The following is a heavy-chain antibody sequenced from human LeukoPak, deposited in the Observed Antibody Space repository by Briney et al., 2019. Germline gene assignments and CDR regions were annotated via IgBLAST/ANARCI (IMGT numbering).Heavy chain of an antibody. J-gene: IGHJ4*02. CDR2: IYYSGST. Sequence: ASETLSLTCTVSGGSISSSSYYWGWIRQPPGKGLEWIGSIYYSGSTYYNPSLKSRVTISVETSKNKFSLKVSSVTAADTAVYYCARQTWIELWHFDYWGQGALVTVSS. CDR3: ARQTWIELWHFDY. CDR1: GGSISSSSYY. D-gene: IGHD5-18*01. V-gene: IGHV4-39*01.